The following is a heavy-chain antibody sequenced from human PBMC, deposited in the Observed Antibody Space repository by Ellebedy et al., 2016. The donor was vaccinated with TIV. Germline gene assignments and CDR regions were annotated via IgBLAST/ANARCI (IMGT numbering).Heavy chain of an antibody. D-gene: IGHD3-10*01. CDR3: ARQRWFGELS. J-gene: IGHJ5*02. Sequence: MPSETLSLTCTVSGGSISSYYWSWIRPPPGKGLERIGYIYYSGSTNYNPSLKSRVTISVDTSKNQFSLKLSSVTAADTAVYYCARQRWFGELSWGQGTLVTVSS. CDR1: GGSISSYY. V-gene: IGHV4-59*08. CDR2: IYYSGST.